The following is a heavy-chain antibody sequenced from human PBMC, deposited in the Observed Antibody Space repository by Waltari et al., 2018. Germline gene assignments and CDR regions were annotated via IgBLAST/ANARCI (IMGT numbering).Heavy chain of an antibody. D-gene: IGHD3-22*01. Sequence: QVQLQESGPGLVKPSETLSLTCTVSGGSISSYYWSWIRQPAGKGLEWIGRIYTSGSTNYNPSLKSRATMSVDTSKNQFSLKLSSVTAADTAVYYCAREYYYDSSGYSYYYGMDVWGQGTTVTVSS. CDR2: IYTSGST. CDR3: AREYYYDSSGYSYYYGMDV. CDR1: GGSISSYY. V-gene: IGHV4-4*07. J-gene: IGHJ6*02.